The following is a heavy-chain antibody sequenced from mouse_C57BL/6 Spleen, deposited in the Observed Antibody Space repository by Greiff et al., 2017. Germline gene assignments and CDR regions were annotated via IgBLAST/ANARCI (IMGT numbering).Heavy chain of an antibody. V-gene: IGHV1-22*01. CDR1: GYTFTDYN. CDR2: INPNNGGT. CDR3: ARWIPLRDAMDY. Sequence: DVQLQESGPELVKPGASVKMSCKASGYTFTDYNMHWVKQSHGKSLEWIGDINPNNGGTSYNQKFKGKATLTVNKSSSTAYMELRSLTSEDSAVYYCARWIPLRDAMDYWGQGTSVTVSS. J-gene: IGHJ4*01. D-gene: IGHD2-12*01.